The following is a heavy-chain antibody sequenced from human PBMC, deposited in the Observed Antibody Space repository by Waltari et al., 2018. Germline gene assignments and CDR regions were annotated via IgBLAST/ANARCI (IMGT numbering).Heavy chain of an antibody. CDR2: IIPIFCTA. CDR3: ARVGQPGI. CDR1: GSNFSSCA. D-gene: IGHD1-26*01. J-gene: IGHJ3*02. Sequence: QVQLVQSGAEVKKPGSSMKGSCKASGSNFSSCAIRWVRQAPGQVPEWMGGIIPIFCTANYAQKFQGRVTITADKATSTAYMELSSLRSEDTAVYYCARVGQPGIWGQGPMVTVSS. V-gene: IGHV1-69*14.